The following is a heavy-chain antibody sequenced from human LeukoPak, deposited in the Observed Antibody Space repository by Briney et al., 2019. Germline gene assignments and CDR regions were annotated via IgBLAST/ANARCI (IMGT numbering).Heavy chain of an antibody. J-gene: IGHJ3*02. CDR3: ARHYGDYVNAKDAFDI. D-gene: IGHD4-17*01. Sequence: SSETLSLTCTVSGGSISSYYWSWIRQPPGKRLKWIGYIYYSGSTNYNPSLKSRVTISVDTSKNQFSLKLSSVTAADTAVYYCARHYGDYVNAKDAFDIWGQGTMVTVSS. CDR2: IYYSGST. V-gene: IGHV4-59*08. CDR1: GGSISSYY.